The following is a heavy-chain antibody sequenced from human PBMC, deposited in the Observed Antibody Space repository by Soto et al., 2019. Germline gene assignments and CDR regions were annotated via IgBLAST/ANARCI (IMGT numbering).Heavy chain of an antibody. CDR3: ARVVGALGHWFAP. Sequence: QVQLEQFGAEVKKPGASVKVSCKASGYTFTSYGISWVRQAPGQGLEWMGRISAYNGNTNYAQKLQGRVTMTTDTSTSTAYMELTSRRSDDTAVYSWARVVGALGHWFAPWGQGTLVTVPS. V-gene: IGHV1-18*01. D-gene: IGHD1-26*01. CDR1: GYTFTSYG. J-gene: IGHJ5*02. CDR2: ISAYNGNT.